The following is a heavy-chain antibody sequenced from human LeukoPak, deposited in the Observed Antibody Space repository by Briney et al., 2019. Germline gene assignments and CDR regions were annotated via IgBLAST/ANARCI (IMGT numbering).Heavy chain of an antibody. Sequence: PSETLSLTCAVSGYSISSGYYWGWIRQPPGKGLEWIGYIYYSGSTYYNPSLKSRVTISVDTSKNQFSLKLSSVTAADTAVYYCARVPYYYDSSGSDYWGQGTLVTVSS. D-gene: IGHD3-22*01. CDR1: GYSISSGYY. CDR3: ARVPYYYDSSGSDY. V-gene: IGHV4-38-2*01. CDR2: IYYSGST. J-gene: IGHJ4*02.